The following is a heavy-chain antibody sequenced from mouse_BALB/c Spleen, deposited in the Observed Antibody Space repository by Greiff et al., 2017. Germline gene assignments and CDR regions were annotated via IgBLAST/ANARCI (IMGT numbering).Heavy chain of an antibody. J-gene: IGHJ3*01. CDR1: GFTFSSFG. CDR2: ISSGSSTI. Sequence: EVQVVESGGGLVQPGGSRKLSCAASGFTFSSFGMHWVRQAPEKGLEWVAYISSGSSTIYYADTVKGRFTISRDNPKNTLFLQMTSLRSEDTAMYYCARKGKGAWFAYWGQGTLVTVSA. CDR3: ARKGKGAWFAY. D-gene: IGHD1-3*01. V-gene: IGHV5-17*02.